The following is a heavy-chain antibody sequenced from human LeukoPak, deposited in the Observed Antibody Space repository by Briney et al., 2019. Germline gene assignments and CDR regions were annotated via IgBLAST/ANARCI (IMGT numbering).Heavy chain of an antibody. D-gene: IGHD2-21*01. Sequence: GGSLRLSCAASGFTASTYGVSWVRQAPGKGLQWVSAIVGGAGYTFYADSVKGRFTISRDNSWNSLYLQMNSLRDDDTAVYYCAKGSRAGQFPMDVWGQGTTVTVSS. CDR2: IVGGAGYT. CDR1: GFTASTYG. J-gene: IGHJ6*02. CDR3: AKGSRAGQFPMDV. V-gene: IGHV3-23*01.